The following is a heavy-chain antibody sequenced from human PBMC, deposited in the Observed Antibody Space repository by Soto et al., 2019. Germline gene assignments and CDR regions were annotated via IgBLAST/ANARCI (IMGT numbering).Heavy chain of an antibody. Sequence: PGGSLRLSCAASGFTFSSYGMHWVRQAPGKGLEWVAVIWYDGSNKYYADSVKGRFTISRDNSKNTLYLQMNSLRAEDTAVYYSPRGRSYYDFWSSWVATKSDAFDIWGQGTMVTVS. D-gene: IGHD3-3*01. J-gene: IGHJ3*02. CDR3: PRGRSYYDFWSSWVATKSDAFDI. CDR2: IWYDGSNK. V-gene: IGHV3-33*01. CDR1: GFTFSSYG.